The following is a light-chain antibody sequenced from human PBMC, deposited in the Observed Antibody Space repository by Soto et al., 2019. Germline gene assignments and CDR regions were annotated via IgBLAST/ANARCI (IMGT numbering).Light chain of an antibody. CDR1: QGVSTY. CDR2: DAS. CDR3: QQYYSYPPWT. J-gene: IGKJ1*01. Sequence: EIVLTQSPAILSLSPGESATLSCRASQGVSTYLAWYQQKPGQAPRLLIYDASNRASGVPARFSGSGSGTDFTLTISCLQSEDFATYYCQQYYSYPPWTFGQGTKVEIK. V-gene: IGKV3-11*01.